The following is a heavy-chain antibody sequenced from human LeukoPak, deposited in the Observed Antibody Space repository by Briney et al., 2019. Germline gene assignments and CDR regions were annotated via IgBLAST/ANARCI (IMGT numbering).Heavy chain of an antibody. CDR1: GFIFNNYA. V-gene: IGHV3-9*01. Sequence: GGSLRLSCAGSGFIFNNYAMHWVRQPPGKGLEWVSGIRWNSGIIDYAGSVKGRFTISRDNAKNSLYLQMNSLRVEDTAFYYCAKDNRRHYTSGPNPDSLHWGQGALVTVSS. CDR2: IRWNSGII. D-gene: IGHD6-19*01. CDR3: AKDNRRHYTSGPNPDSLH. J-gene: IGHJ4*02.